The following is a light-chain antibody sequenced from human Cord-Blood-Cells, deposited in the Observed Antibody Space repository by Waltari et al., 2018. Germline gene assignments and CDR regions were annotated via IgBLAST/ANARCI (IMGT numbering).Light chain of an antibody. CDR1: QSISSW. V-gene: IGKV1-5*01. CDR3: QQYNSYSPET. Sequence: DIQMTQSPSTLSASVGDRVTITCRASQSISSWLAWYQQKPGKAPKLLIYDASSLESVVPSRFSGSGSGTEFTLTISSLQPDDFATYYCQQYNSYSPETFGQGTKLEIK. CDR2: DAS. J-gene: IGKJ2*01.